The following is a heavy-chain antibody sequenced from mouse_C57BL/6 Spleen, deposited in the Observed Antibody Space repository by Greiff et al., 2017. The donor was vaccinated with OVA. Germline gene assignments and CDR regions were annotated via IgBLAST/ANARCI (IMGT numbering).Heavy chain of an antibody. D-gene: IGHD1-1*01. CDR1: GYTFTSYG. V-gene: IGHV1-81*01. J-gene: IGHJ1*03. Sequence: QVQLQQSGAELARPGASVKLSCKASGYTFTSYGISWVKQRTGQGLEWIGEIYPRSGNTYYNEKFKGKATLTADKSSSTAYMELRSLTSEDSAVYFCAYYYGSSYVYWYFDVWGTGTTVTVSS. CDR3: AYYYGSSYVYWYFDV. CDR2: IYPRSGNT.